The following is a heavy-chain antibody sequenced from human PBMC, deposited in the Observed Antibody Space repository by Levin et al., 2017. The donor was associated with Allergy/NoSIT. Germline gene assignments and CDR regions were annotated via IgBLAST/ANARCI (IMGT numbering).Heavy chain of an antibody. V-gene: IGHV4-61*02. CDR1: GDSISRGFYY. CDR2: IYVTGST. J-gene: IGHJ6*03. Sequence: TLSLTCSVSGDSISRGFYYWSWIRQPAGEGLEWIGRIYVTGSTTYSSSLKSRVTISLDRSKDQVSLKINSVTAADTAVYDCARDLEGFSGYNPYCYMDVWGKGTTVTVSS. D-gene: IGHD5-12*01. CDR3: ARDLEGFSGYNPYCYMDV.